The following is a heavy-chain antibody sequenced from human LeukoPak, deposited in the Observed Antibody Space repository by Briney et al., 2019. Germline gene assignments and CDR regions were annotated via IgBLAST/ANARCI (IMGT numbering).Heavy chain of an antibody. D-gene: IGHD6-6*01. J-gene: IGHJ4*02. CDR3: AKDLHAYMAAPQSKFDY. CDR1: GFTFTSYA. CDR2: ISSSSSTI. V-gene: IGHV3-48*04. Sequence: GGSLRLSCTASGFTFTSYAMTWVRQAPGKGLEWVSYISSSSSTIYYADSVKGRFTISRDNAKNSLYLQMNNLRAEDTAVYYCAKDLHAYMAAPQSKFDYWGQGTLVTVSS.